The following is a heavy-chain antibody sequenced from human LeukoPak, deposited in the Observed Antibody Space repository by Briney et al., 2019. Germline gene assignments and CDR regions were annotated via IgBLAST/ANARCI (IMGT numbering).Heavy chain of an antibody. J-gene: IGHJ4*02. CDR2: VFPGASDT. CDR1: GYSFINYW. D-gene: IGHD4-23*01. CDR3: AIMTSYGGTSYFDY. Sequence: GESLKISGKVSGYSFINYWIGWVRQLPGKGLEWMGIVFPGASDTRYSPSFQGQVTISADKSISTAYLQWSSLKASDTAMYYCAIMTSYGGTSYFDYWGQGTLVTVSS. V-gene: IGHV5-51*01.